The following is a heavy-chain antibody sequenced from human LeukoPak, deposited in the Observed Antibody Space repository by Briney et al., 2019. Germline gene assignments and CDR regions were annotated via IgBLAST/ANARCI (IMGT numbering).Heavy chain of an antibody. V-gene: IGHV1-8*01. CDR3: ARTRTLGYCSGGSCYGRDPHWFDP. CDR2: MNPNSGNT. J-gene: IGHJ5*02. Sequence: GASVKVSCKASGYTFTSYDINWVRQATGQGLEWMGWMNPNSGNTGYAQKFQGRATMTRNTSISTAYMELSSLRSEDTAVYYCARTRTLGYCSGGSCYGRDPHWFDPWGQGTLVTVSS. CDR1: GYTFTSYD. D-gene: IGHD2-15*01.